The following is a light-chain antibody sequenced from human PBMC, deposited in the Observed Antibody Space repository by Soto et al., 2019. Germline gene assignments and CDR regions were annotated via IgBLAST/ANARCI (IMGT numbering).Light chain of an antibody. CDR2: EVS. Sequence: QSVLTQPPSASGSPGQSVTTSCTGTSSDVGGYNYVSWYQQHPGKAPKLMIYEVSKRPSGVPDRFSGSKSGNTASLTVSGLQAEDEADYYCSSYAGSRVFGGGTKLTVL. V-gene: IGLV2-8*01. CDR3: SSYAGSRV. CDR1: SSDVGGYNY. J-gene: IGLJ2*01.